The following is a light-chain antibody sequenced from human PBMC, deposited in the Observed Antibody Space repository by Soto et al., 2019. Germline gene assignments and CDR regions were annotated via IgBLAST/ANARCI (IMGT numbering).Light chain of an antibody. CDR2: GAS. J-gene: IGKJ4*01. CDR3: QLFISCLGT. V-gene: IGKV3-15*01. CDR1: QAISSN. Sequence: EIVMTQSPATLSVSRGERATLSCRANQAISSNLAWYQQKPGQAPRLLIYGASTRATVVQDRFSGSGSGTEVTLTISSLQSEDFAVYDCQLFISCLGTCGGGTKVEIK.